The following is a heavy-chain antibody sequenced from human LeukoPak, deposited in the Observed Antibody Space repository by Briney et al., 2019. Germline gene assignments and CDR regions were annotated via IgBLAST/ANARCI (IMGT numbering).Heavy chain of an antibody. V-gene: IGHV1-2*04. CDR2: FNPNSGGR. CDR3: ASGGYSGHDHQDPFDY. J-gene: IGHJ4*02. Sequence: ASVKVSCTASGDTFTAYYMHWVRQAPGHGLEWMGWFNPNSGGRNYAKKFQGWVSMTRDTSISTAYMELSKLRSDETAVYDGASGGYSGHDHQDPFDYWGQGTLVTVSS. CDR1: GDTFTAYY. D-gene: IGHD5-12*01.